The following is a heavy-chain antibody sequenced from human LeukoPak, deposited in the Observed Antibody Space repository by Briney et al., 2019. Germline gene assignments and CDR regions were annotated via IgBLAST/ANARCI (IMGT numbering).Heavy chain of an antibody. CDR2: ISSSGSTI. D-gene: IGHD6-13*01. CDR1: GFTFSDYY. J-gene: IGHJ6*02. V-gene: IGHV3-11*01. Sequence: GGSLRLSCAASGFTFSDYYMSWIRQAPGKGLEWVSYISSSGSTIYYADSVKGRFTISRDNAKNSLYLQMNSLRAEDTAVYYCARDLAAAGYYYYYGMDVWGQGTTVTVS. CDR3: ARDLAAAGYYYYYGMDV.